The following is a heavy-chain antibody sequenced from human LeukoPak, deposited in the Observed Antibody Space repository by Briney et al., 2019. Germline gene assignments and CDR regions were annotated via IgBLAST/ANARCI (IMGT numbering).Heavy chain of an antibody. D-gene: IGHD6-13*01. V-gene: IGHV4-39*01. CDR3: ARASSWFYGYFDY. CDR2: IYYSGST. J-gene: IGHJ4*02. CDR1: GGSISSSSYY. Sequence: AETLSLTCTVSGGSISSSSYYLGWIRQPPGKGLEWIGSIYYSGSTYYNSSLKSRVTTSVDTSKNQFSLKLSSVTAADTAVYYCARASSWFYGYFDYWGQGTLVTVSS.